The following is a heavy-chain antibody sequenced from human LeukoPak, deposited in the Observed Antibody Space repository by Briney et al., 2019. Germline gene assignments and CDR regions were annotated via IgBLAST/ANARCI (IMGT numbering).Heavy chain of an antibody. V-gene: IGHV1-2*06. D-gene: IGHD5-12*01. CDR2: INPNSGGT. CDR1: GYTSTGYY. CDR3: ARLHSGYEVF. Sequence: GASVTVSCKASGYTSTGYYMHWVRQAPGQGLEWMGRINPNSGGTNYAQKFQGRVTMTRDTSISTAYMELSRPRSDDTAVYYCARLHSGYEVFWGQGTLVTVSS. J-gene: IGHJ4*02.